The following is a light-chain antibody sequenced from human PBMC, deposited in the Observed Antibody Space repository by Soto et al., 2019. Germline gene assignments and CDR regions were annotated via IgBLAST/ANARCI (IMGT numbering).Light chain of an antibody. V-gene: IGLV2-14*01. Sequence: QSVLTQPASVSGSPGQSITISCTGTSSDVGGYNHVSWYQQHPGKAPKSMIYEVSNRPSGVSNRFSGSKSGNTASLTISGLQAEDEADYYCSSFASSSTYVFGTGTKLTVL. CDR2: EVS. J-gene: IGLJ1*01. CDR3: SSFASSSTYV. CDR1: SSDVGGYNH.